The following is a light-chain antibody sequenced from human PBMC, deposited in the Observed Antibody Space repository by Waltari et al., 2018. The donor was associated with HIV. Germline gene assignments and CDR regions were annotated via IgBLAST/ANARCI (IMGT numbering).Light chain of an antibody. CDR3: CSYTSSGPRYVL. J-gene: IGLJ2*01. CDR2: NVN. CDR1: NGAVGGYNF. V-gene: IGLV2-14*03. Sequence: QSALTQPASVSGSLGQSITIPCTGTNGAVGGYNFVSWYQQHPGKAPKLIIYNVNSRPSGVSIRFSGSRSANTASLTISGLQAEDEADYFCCSYTSSGPRYVLFGGGTRLTVL.